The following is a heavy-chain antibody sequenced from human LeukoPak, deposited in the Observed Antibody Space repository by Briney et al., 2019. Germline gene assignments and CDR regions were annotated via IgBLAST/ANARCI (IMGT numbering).Heavy chain of an antibody. CDR1: GFTFSAFG. Sequence: GGSLRLSCAASGFTFSAFGMNWVRQAPGKGLEWVSTITKSGDSTYYADSVKGRFTISRDNSKNTLYLQMNSLRAEDTAVYYCAKVLDGTGYWNYYFDSWGQGTLVTVSS. CDR3: AKVLDGTGYWNYYFDS. CDR2: ITKSGDST. V-gene: IGHV3-23*01. D-gene: IGHD3-22*01. J-gene: IGHJ4*02.